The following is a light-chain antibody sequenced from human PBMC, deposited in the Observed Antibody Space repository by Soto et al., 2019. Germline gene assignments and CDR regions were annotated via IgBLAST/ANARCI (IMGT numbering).Light chain of an antibody. CDR1: SSDVGSYNL. CDR3: CSYAGSTTYVV. Sequence: QSVLTQPASVSGSPGQSITISCTGTSSDVGSYNLVSWYQRHPDKAPKLMIYEDSRRPSGVSNRFSGSKSGNTASLTISGLQAEDEADYYCCSYAGSTTYVVFGGGTQLTVL. J-gene: IGLJ2*01. V-gene: IGLV2-23*01. CDR2: EDS.